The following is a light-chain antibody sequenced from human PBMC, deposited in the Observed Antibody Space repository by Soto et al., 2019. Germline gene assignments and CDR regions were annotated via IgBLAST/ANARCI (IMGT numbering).Light chain of an antibody. CDR2: GAS. Sequence: EIVLTQSPGTLSLSPGERATLSCRASQSVRNNNLAWYQQKPGQAPRFLIYGASSRATGIPDRFSGSGSGTDFTLTISRLEPEDFAMYYCQQYGSSPLTFGGGTKVEIK. V-gene: IGKV3-20*01. CDR3: QQYGSSPLT. CDR1: QSVRNNN. J-gene: IGKJ4*01.